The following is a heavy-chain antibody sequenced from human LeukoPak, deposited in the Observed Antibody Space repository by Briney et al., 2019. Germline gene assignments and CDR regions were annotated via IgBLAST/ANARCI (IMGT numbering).Heavy chain of an antibody. V-gene: IGHV3-30*18. CDR2: ISYDGSNK. J-gene: IGHJ4*02. D-gene: IGHD3-10*01. Sequence: GGSLRLSCAASGFTFSSYGTHWVRQAPGKGLEWVAVISYDGSNKYYADSVKGRFTISRDNSKNTLYLQMNSLRAEDTAVYYCAKDLGPYYYGSVPDYWGQGTLVTVSS. CDR1: GFTFSSYG. CDR3: AKDLGPYYYGSVPDY.